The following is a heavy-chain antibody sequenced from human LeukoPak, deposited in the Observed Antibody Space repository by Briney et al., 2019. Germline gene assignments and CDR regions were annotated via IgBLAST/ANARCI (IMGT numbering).Heavy chain of an antibody. Sequence: PSETLSLTCAVSGGSVSSHNWWNWVRQPPGKGLEWIGEIYHTGGTNYNPSLKSRLTISVDKSKNQFSLKLSSVTAADTAVYYCARGLVQQWLVRRYGMDVWGQGTTVTVSS. J-gene: IGHJ6*02. V-gene: IGHV4-4*02. CDR1: GGSVSSHNW. CDR3: ARGLVQQWLVRRYGMDV. CDR2: IYHTGGT. D-gene: IGHD6-19*01.